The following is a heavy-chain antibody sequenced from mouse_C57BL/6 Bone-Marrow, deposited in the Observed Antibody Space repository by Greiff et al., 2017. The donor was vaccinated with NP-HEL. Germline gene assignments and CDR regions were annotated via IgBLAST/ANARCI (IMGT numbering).Heavy chain of an antibody. CDR2: ISDGGSYT. V-gene: IGHV5-4*01. D-gene: IGHD1-1*01. J-gene: IGHJ1*03. CDR1: GFTFSSYA. CDR3: ARDRNYYGTTDGYWYFDV. Sequence: EVQGVESGGGLVKPGGSLKLSCAASGFTFSSYAMSWVRQTPEKRLAWVATISDGGSYTYYPDNVKGRFTISRDNAKNNLYLQMSHLKSEDTAMYYCARDRNYYGTTDGYWYFDVWGTGTTVTVSS.